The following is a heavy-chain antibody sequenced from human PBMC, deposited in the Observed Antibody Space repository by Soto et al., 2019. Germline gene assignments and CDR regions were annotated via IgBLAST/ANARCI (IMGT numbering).Heavy chain of an antibody. D-gene: IGHD1-26*01. CDR3: ARHYYAWGAEPYNWFDP. CDR2: IYYSGST. V-gene: IGHV4-39*01. J-gene: IGHJ5*02. CDR1: GGSISSSSYY. Sequence: SETLSLTCTVSGGSISSSSYYWGWIRQPPGKGLEWIGSIYYSGSTYYNPSLKSRVTISVDTSKNQFSLKLSSVTAADTAVYYCARHYYAWGAEPYNWFDPWGQGTLVTVSS.